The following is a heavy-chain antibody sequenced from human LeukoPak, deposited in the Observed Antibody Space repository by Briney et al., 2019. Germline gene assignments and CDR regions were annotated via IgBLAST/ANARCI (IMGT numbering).Heavy chain of an antibody. V-gene: IGHV4-39*01. CDR3: ARVSSGSYWYFDY. CDR1: GGSISSSYYY. CDR2: IYYSGST. J-gene: IGHJ4*02. D-gene: IGHD1-26*01. Sequence: PSETLSLTCTVSGGSISSSYYYWGWIRQPPGKGLEWIGSIYYSGSTYYNPSLKSRVTISVDTSKNQFSLKLRSVTAADTAVYYCARVSSGSYWYFDYWGQGTLVTVSS.